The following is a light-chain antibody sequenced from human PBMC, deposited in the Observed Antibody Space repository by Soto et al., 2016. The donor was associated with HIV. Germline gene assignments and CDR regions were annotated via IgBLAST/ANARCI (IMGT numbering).Light chain of an antibody. CDR1: SSDVGGYNY. CDR3: SSYTSSSTVV. V-gene: IGLV2-14*03. CDR2: DVS. Sequence: QSALTQPASVSGSPGQSITISCTGTSSDVGGYNYVSWYQQHPGKAPKLMIYDVSNRPSGVSTRFSGSKSGNTASLTISGLQAEDEADYYCSSYTSSSTVVFGGGTKLT. J-gene: IGLJ2*01.